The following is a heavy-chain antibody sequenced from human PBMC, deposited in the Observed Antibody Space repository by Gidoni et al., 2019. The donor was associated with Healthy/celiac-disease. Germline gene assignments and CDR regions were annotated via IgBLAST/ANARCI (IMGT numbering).Heavy chain of an antibody. J-gene: IGHJ4*02. CDR3: ARDRWYYDFWSGYYFDY. V-gene: IGHV3-7*01. CDR2: IKQDGSEK. D-gene: IGHD3-3*01. Sequence: EVQLVESGGGLVQPGGSLRLSCAASGFPFSSYWMSWVRQAPGKGLEWVANIKQDGSEKYYVDSVKGRFTISRDNAKNSLYLQMNRLRAEDTAVYYCARDRWYYDFWSGYYFDYWGQGTLVTVSS. CDR1: GFPFSSYW.